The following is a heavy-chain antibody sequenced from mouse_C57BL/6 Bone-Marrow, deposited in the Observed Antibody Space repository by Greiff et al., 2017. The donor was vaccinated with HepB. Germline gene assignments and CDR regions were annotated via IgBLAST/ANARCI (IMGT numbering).Heavy chain of an antibody. D-gene: IGHD2-3*01. V-gene: IGHV2-2*01. J-gene: IGHJ4*01. CDR2: IWSGGST. CDR1: GFSLTSYG. CDR3: ASDGYYDYAMDY. Sequence: VKLMESGPGLVQPSQSLSITCTVSGFSLTSYGVHWVRQSPGKGLEWLGVIWSGGSTDYNAAFISRLSISKDNSKSQVFFKMSSLQADDTAIYYCASDGYYDYAMDYWGQGTSVTVSS.